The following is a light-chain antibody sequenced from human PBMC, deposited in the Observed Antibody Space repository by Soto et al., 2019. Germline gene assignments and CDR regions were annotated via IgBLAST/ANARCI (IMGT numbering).Light chain of an antibody. V-gene: IGKV1-5*03. CDR3: QQYNSYPWT. CDR2: KAS. CDR1: QTISTW. J-gene: IGKJ1*01. Sequence: IQMTQSPSTLSASVGDRVTFTCRASQTISTWLAWYQQKPGKAPKLLIYKASTLGVGVPSRFSGSGSGTDSTLTINTLQTADLATYDGQQYNSYPWTFGQGTKV.